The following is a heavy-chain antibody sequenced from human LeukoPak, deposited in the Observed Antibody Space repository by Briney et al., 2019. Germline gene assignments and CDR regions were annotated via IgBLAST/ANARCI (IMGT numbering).Heavy chain of an antibody. Sequence: GGSLRLSCEASQFTFSRFAMSWIRQAPGTGLEWVSTLSGSGTATYYADSVKGRFTTSRDNSKDTLYLQIDNLRADDTAVYYCAKHLGSHSFLFYYMDVWGTGTSVIVSS. CDR3: AKHLGSHSFLFYYMDV. CDR1: QFTFSRFA. D-gene: IGHD2-21*01. V-gene: IGHV3-23*01. CDR2: LSGSGTAT. J-gene: IGHJ6*03.